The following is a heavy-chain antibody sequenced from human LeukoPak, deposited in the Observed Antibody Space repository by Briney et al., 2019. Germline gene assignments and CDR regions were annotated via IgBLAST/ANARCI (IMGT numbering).Heavy chain of an antibody. J-gene: IGHJ3*02. V-gene: IGHV3-23*01. CDR3: AKDIGRITMIVVGAFDI. CDR1: GLTFSSYA. D-gene: IGHD3-22*01. CDR2: ISGSGGST. Sequence: TGGSLRLSCAASGLTFSSYAMSWVRQAPGKGLEWVSTISGSGGSTYYADSVKGRFTISRDNSKNTLYLQMNSLRAKDTAVYYCAKDIGRITMIVVGAFDIWGQGTMVTVSS.